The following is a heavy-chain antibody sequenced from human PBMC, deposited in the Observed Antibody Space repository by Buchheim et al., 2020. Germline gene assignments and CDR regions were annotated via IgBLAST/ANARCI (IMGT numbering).Heavy chain of an antibody. CDR3: AKAVAGLPSYYLDY. CDR1: GFTFGSYA. V-gene: IGHV3-23*01. J-gene: IGHJ4*02. CDR2: ISGSGGKT. D-gene: IGHD6-19*01. Sequence: EVQLLESGGGLLQPGGSLRLSCAASGFTFGSYAMSWVRQAPGKGLEWVSAISGSGGKTYYTDSVKGRFTISRDNSKNTVYLQMNSLRVEDTAVYYCAKAVAGLPSYYLDYWGQGTL.